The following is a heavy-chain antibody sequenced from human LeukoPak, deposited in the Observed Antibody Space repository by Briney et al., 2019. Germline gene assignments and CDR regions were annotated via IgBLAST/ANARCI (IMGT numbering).Heavy chain of an antibody. Sequence: GGSLRLSCTASGFTFGDYAMTWVRQAPGKGLGWVGFIRSQIYGGTPEYAASAKGRFTISRDDSEGVAYLQMNSLKTEDTAVYYCTRDQTPYYWGQGTLVTVSS. J-gene: IGHJ4*02. V-gene: IGHV3-49*04. CDR3: TRDQTPYY. CDR2: IRSQIYGGTP. CDR1: GFTFGDYA.